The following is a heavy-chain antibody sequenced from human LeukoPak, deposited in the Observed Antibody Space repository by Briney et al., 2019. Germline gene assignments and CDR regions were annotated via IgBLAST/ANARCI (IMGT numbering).Heavy chain of an antibody. CDR2: ISGSGGST. D-gene: IGHD6-13*01. CDR3: ARIGYSSRSYFDY. CDR1: GFTFSSYA. Sequence: GGSLRLSCAASGFTFSSYAMSWVRQAPGKGLEWVSAISGSGGSTCYADSVKGRFTISRDNSKNTLYLQMNSLRAEDTAVYYCARIGYSSRSYFDYWGQGTLVTVSS. V-gene: IGHV3-23*01. J-gene: IGHJ4*02.